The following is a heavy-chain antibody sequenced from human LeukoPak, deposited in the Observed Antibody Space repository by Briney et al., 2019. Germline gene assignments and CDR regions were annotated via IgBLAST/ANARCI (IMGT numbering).Heavy chain of an antibody. J-gene: IGHJ4*02. CDR2: IYYSGST. D-gene: IGHD6-13*01. CDR3: ARDQKIAAAGPFDY. Sequence: TSSETLSLTCTVSGGSISSSSYYWGWIRQPPGKGLEWIGGIYYSGSTYYNPSLKSRVTISVDTSKNQFSLKLSSVTAADTAVYYCARDQKIAAAGPFDYWGQGTLVTVSS. V-gene: IGHV4-39*07. CDR1: GGSISSSSYY.